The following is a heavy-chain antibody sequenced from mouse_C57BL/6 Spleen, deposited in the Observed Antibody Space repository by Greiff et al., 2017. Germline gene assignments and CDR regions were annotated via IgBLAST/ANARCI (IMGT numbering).Heavy chain of an antibody. CDR3: AVTGRAMDY. Sequence: QVQLQQSGAELARPGASVKLSCKASGYTFTSYGISWVKQRTGQGLEWIGAIYPRSGNTYYNEKFKGKATLAADKSSSTAYMELRSLTSEDSAVYFCAVTGRAMDYWGQGTSVTVSS. J-gene: IGHJ4*01. D-gene: IGHD4-1*01. CDR1: GYTFTSYG. V-gene: IGHV1-81*01. CDR2: IYPRSGNT.